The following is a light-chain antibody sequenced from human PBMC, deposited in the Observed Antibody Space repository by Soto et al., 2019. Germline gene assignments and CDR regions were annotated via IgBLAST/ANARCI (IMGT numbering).Light chain of an antibody. Sequence: EIVMTQSPLALSVTPGESASISCRSSQSLLHSNGNNYFDWYLQKPGQSPQLLIYLGSNRASGVPDRFSGSVSGTDFTLKISGVEAEDVGVYYCMQALQTPLTFGQGTRLEIK. V-gene: IGKV2-28*01. CDR3: MQALQTPLT. CDR2: LGS. J-gene: IGKJ5*01. CDR1: QSLLHSNGNNY.